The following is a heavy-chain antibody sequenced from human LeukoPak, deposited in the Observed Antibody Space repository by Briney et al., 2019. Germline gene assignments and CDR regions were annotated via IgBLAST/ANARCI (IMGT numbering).Heavy chain of an antibody. V-gene: IGHV3-48*01. CDR3: ARDTWYSNSWLHAFDI. CDR2: INSNSRTI. J-gene: IGHJ3*02. Sequence: GGSLRLSCEGSGFTFSNSWMNWVRQAPGKGLEWFSFINSNSRTIYYADSVKGRFTISRDNAKNSLYLQMDSLRAEDTGLYYCARDTWYSNSWLHAFDIWGRGTMVTVSS. D-gene: IGHD6-13*01. CDR1: GFTFSNSW.